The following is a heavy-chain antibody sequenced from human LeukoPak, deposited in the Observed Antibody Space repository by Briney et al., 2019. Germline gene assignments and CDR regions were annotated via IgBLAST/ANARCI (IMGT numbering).Heavy chain of an antibody. CDR2: ISGGAGST. V-gene: IGHV3-23*01. Sequence: GGSLRLSCLASGFTFSNYAMTWVRRAAGKGREWVSTISGGAGSTYYADSVKGRFTISSDNSKNTLYLQMNSLRAEDTALYFCANSHKNAPGVFWGQGTLVTVSS. D-gene: IGHD3-16*01. CDR1: GFTFSNYA. CDR3: ANSHKNAPGVF. J-gene: IGHJ4*02.